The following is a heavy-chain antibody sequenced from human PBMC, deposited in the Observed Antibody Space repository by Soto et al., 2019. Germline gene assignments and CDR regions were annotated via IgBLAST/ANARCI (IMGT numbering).Heavy chain of an antibody. V-gene: IGHV3-23*01. D-gene: IGHD4-17*01. CDR3: AKGDYGGNSPYWYFDL. CDR2: ITGSGGLT. Sequence: EVQLLESGGGLVQPGGSLRISCAVSGVTFNKYAMSWVRQPPGKGPEWVSAITGSGGLTYYADSVKGRFTVSRDNSKNILFLQMNRLRDEDTATYYCAKGDYGGNSPYWYFDLWGLGTLVIVSS. CDR1: GVTFNKYA. J-gene: IGHJ2*01.